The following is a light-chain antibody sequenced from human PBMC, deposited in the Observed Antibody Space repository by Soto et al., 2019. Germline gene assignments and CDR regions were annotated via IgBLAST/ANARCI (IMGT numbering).Light chain of an antibody. V-gene: IGKV1-5*03. CDR1: QSISSW. CDR2: KAS. J-gene: IGKJ2*01. CDR3: QQYNSYSYT. Sequence: DIQMTQSPSTLSASVGDRVTITCRASQSISSWLAWYQQKPGKAPKLLIYKASSLESGVPSRFSGSASGTEFTLTISSLQPDDFATYYCQQYNSYSYTFGQGNKLEIK.